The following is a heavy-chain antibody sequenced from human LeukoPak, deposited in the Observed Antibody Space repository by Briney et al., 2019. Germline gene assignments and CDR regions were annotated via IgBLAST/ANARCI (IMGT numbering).Heavy chain of an antibody. J-gene: IGHJ4*02. CDR2: IIPIFGTT. D-gene: IGHD3-10*01. CDR3: AITIDGFQLLSYFDY. Sequence: SVKVSCKVSGGTFINSTISWVRQAPGQGLEWMGRIIPIFGTTNYARKFRARVTITTDESTSTAYMELSSLRSEDRAIYYCAITIDGFQLLSYFDYWGQGTQVTVSS. CDR1: GGTFINST. V-gene: IGHV1-69*05.